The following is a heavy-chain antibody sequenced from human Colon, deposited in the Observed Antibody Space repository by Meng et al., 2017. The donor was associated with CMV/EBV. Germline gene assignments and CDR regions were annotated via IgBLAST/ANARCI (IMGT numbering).Heavy chain of an antibody. CDR2: INPSTGDT. CDR1: GYTFTGYY. Sequence: QVQLVQSGTEVKKPGASVKVSCKTSGYTFTGYYIHWVRQAPGQGLEWMGRINPSTGDTNYAQKFQGRVTMTRDTSITTAYMELNRPTSDDTAVYYCAAISQGDFDYWGQGTLVTVSS. V-gene: IGHV1-2*02. J-gene: IGHJ4*02. CDR3: AAISQGDFDY.